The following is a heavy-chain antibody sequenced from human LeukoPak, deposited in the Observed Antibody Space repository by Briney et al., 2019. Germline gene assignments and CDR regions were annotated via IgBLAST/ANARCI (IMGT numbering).Heavy chain of an antibody. CDR3: AREGPCRPDAFDI. V-gene: IGHV4-34*01. Sequence: PSETLSLTCAVYGGSFSGYYWSWIRQPPGKGLEWIGEINHSGSTNYNPSLKSRVTISVDTSKNQFSLKLNSVTAADTAVYYCAREGPCRPDAFDIWGQGTMVTVSS. CDR1: GGSFSGYY. J-gene: IGHJ3*02. CDR2: INHSGST.